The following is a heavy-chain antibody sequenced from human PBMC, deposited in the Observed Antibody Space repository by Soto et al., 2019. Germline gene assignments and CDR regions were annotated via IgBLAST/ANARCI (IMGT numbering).Heavy chain of an antibody. CDR1: GGSFSGYY. J-gene: IGHJ4*02. CDR3: ARGGSLRYFDWLYYFDY. D-gene: IGHD3-9*01. Sequence: SETLSLTCAVYGGSFSGYYWSWIRQPPGKGLEWIGEINHSGSTNYNPSLKSRVTISVDTSKNQFSLKLSSVTAADTAVYYCARGGSLRYFDWLYYFDYWGQGTLVTVSS. CDR2: INHSGST. V-gene: IGHV4-34*01.